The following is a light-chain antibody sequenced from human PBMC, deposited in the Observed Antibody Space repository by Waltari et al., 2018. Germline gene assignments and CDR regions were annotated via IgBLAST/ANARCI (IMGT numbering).Light chain of an antibody. CDR2: WAS. CDR3: QQYYSPPQT. V-gene: IGKV4-1*01. J-gene: IGKJ1*01. Sequence: DIVMTRSQESLMGSLGERPTVNCNSTQSLLYSSKNYLAGYQQKPGQPPKVLIYWASTRESGVPDRFSGSGSGTDFTLTISSLQAEDVAVYYCQQYYSPPQTFGQGTKVEIK. CDR1: QSLLYSSKNY.